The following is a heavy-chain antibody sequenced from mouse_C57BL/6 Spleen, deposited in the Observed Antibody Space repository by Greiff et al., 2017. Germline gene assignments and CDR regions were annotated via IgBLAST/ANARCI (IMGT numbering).Heavy chain of an antibody. D-gene: IGHD1-1*01. CDR3: ASVTTVAPYYFDY. CDR1: GYTFTSYW. J-gene: IGHJ2*01. CDR2: IDPNSGGT. V-gene: IGHV1-72*01. Sequence: QVQLQQSGAELVKPGASVKLSCKASGYTFTSYWMHWVKQRPGRGLEWIGRIDPNSGGTKYNEKFKSKDTLTVDKPSSTAYMQLSSLTSEDSAVYYYASVTTVAPYYFDYWGQGTTLTVSS.